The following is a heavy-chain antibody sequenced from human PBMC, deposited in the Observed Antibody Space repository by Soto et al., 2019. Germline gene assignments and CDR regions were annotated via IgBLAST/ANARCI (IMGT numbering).Heavy chain of an antibody. CDR3: ARNYDSTAGGGFDI. CDR1: GFTASSNY. CDR2: IYSGGST. D-gene: IGHD3-22*01. V-gene: IGHV3-53*01. Sequence: EVQLVESGGGLIQPGGSLRLSCAASGFTASSNYMSWVRQAPGKGLEWVSVIYSGGSTYYADSVKGRFTISRDNTKNTLSLQMNSLRAEDTAVYYCARNYDSTAGGGFDIWGQGTMVTVSS. J-gene: IGHJ3*02.